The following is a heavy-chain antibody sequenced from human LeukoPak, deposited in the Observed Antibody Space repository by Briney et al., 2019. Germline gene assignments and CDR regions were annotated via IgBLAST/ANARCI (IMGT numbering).Heavy chain of an antibody. V-gene: IGHV1-2*02. Sequence: ASVKVSCKASGYTFTGYYMHWVRQAPGQGLEWMGWINPNSGGTNYAQKFQGRVTMTRDTSISQAYMELSRLRSDDTAVDSCAGTSNYDFWSGYYSDYIDYWGQGTLVTVSS. J-gene: IGHJ4*02. CDR2: INPNSGGT. CDR3: AGTSNYDFWSGYYSDYIDY. D-gene: IGHD3-3*01. CDR1: GYTFTGYY.